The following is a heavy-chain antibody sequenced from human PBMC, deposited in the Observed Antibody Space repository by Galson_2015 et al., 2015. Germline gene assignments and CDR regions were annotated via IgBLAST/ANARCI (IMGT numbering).Heavy chain of an antibody. V-gene: IGHV3-74*01. CDR3: ARGEEVVAATDDHFDY. Sequence: SLRLSCAASGFTFSTYCMHWVRHAPGKGLVWVSRICSDGSSTTYADSVKGRFTISRDNAKNTLYLRMNSLSAGDTAVYYCARGEEVVAATDDHFDYWGQGTLVTVSS. D-gene: IGHD2-15*01. CDR2: ICSDGSST. CDR1: GFTFSTYC. J-gene: IGHJ4*02.